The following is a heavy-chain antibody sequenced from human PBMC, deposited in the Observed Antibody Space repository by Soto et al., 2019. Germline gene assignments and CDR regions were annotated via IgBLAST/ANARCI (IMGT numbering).Heavy chain of an antibody. Sequence: GGSLRLSCADSGFAFSSYSMSWVRQASGKGLYWVSSISRSSSYTYYSDSLKGRFTISKEKAKNSLYLKMNSLRAEDTSVYCCAREGGGWLTLDYGSQGTLVTVSS. CDR1: GFAFSSYS. V-gene: IGHV3-21*01. D-gene: IGHD5-12*01. CDR2: ISRSSSYT. J-gene: IGHJ4*02. CDR3: AREGGGWLTLDY.